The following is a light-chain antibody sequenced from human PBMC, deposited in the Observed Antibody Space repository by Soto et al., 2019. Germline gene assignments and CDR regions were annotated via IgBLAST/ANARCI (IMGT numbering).Light chain of an antibody. CDR3: QSYDNNLSGSV. Sequence: QSVLTQPPSVSGAPGQMVTIYCTGSYSNIGAGYDVHWYQQLPGTAPKLLIYGNSNRPSCVPDRFSGSKSGTSASLAITGLQAEYEADYYCQSYDNNLSGSVFGGGTKLTVL. CDR2: GNS. CDR1: YSNIGAGYD. J-gene: IGLJ2*01. V-gene: IGLV1-40*01.